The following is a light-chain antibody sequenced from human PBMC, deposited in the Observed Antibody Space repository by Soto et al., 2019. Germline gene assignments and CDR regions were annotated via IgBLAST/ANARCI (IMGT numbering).Light chain of an antibody. CDR2: DAS. CDR1: RGISPW. CDR3: QQYNSYPLT. V-gene: IGKV1-5*01. J-gene: IGKJ4*01. Sequence: EIQITQPPSTLSATVGDRVTIACGASRGISPWLAWYQQKPGKAPKLLIYDASSLESGVPSRFSGSGSGTEFTLTISSLQPDDFATYYCQQYNSYPLTFGGGTKVDIK.